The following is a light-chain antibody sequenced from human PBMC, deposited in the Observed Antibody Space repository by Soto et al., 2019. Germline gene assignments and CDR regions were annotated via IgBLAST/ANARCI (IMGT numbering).Light chain of an antibody. CDR3: CSYEGNNLV. CDR2: EGS. CDR1: SSDVGSYNL. V-gene: IGLV2-23*01. J-gene: IGLJ2*01. Sequence: QSALTQPASVSGSPGQSITISCTGTSSDVGSYNLVSWYQQHPGKAPKLMIYEGSKRPSGVSNRFSGSKSGNTASLTISGFQAEEEAVYYGCSYEGNNLVFCGGTKLTAL.